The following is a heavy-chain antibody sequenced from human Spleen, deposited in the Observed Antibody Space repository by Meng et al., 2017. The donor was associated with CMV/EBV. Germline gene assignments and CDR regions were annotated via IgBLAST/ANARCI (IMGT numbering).Heavy chain of an antibody. CDR1: GFTFSSFW. CDR2: IKQDESEI. Sequence: GESLKISCAASGFTFSSFWVAWVRQAPGKGLEWVGNIKQDESEIQYVGSVKGRFTITRDNAKNSLFLQMNSLRAEDTAVYYCARSMLEVNRYYYGMDVWGEGTPVTVSS. CDR3: ARSMLEVNRYYYGMDV. D-gene: IGHD3-3*01. V-gene: IGHV3-7*01. J-gene: IGHJ6*04.